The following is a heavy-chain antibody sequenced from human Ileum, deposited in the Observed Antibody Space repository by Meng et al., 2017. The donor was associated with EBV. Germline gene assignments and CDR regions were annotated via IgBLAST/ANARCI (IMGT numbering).Heavy chain of an antibody. V-gene: IGHV4-4*02. J-gene: IGHJ4*02. CDR3: AKNGEKYFEY. Sequence: QGSGQGLLLPSGTLSLTCAVSGGSISVINWWSWVRQSPEKGLEWIGEMSDSGITHYNPSLKSRVTISADKSNNQFSLKLTSVTSADTAVYFCAKNGEKYFEYWGQGTLVTVSS. CDR1: GGSISVINW. CDR2: MSDSGIT.